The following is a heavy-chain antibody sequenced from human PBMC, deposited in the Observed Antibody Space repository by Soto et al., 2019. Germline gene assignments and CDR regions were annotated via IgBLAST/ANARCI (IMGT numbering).Heavy chain of an antibody. CDR1: GYSFTDYH. V-gene: IGHV1-2*04. Sequence: GASVKVSCKASGYSFTDYHIHWVRQAPGQGLEWLGRINPKSGGTSTAQKFQGWVTMTTDTSISTASMELTRLTSDDTAIYYCARGDSTDCSNGVCSFFYHHDMDFWGQGATVTVSS. CDR2: INPKSGGT. CDR3: ARGDSTDCSNGVCSFFYHHDMDF. J-gene: IGHJ6*02. D-gene: IGHD2-8*01.